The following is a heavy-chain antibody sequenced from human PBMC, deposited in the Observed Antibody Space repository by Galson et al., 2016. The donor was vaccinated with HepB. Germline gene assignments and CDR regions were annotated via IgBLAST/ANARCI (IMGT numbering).Heavy chain of an antibody. D-gene: IGHD1-26*01. J-gene: IGHJ4*02. CDR1: GFTFSTYA. Sequence: SLRLSRAASGFTFSTYAIHWVRQAPGKGLEWVAVISFDGSNKYYADSVRGRFTISRDNSKNTLYLQMNSLRAEDTALYYCARDRRVGPTPTSLNYWGQGTLVTVSS. V-gene: IGHV3-30*04. CDR3: ARDRRVGPTPTSLNY. CDR2: ISFDGSNK.